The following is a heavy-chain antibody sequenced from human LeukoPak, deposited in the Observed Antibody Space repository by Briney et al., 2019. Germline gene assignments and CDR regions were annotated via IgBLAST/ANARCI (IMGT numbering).Heavy chain of an antibody. V-gene: IGHV1-2*04. CDR3: ARGGLVRYFDWLTLGY. Sequence: ASVKVSCKASGYTFTGYYMHWVRQAPGQGLEWMGWINPNSGGTNYAQKFQGWVTMTRDTSISTAYMELSRLRSDDTAVYYCARGGLVRYFDWLTLGYWGQGTLVTVSS. D-gene: IGHD3-9*01. CDR1: GYTFTGYY. CDR2: INPNSGGT. J-gene: IGHJ4*02.